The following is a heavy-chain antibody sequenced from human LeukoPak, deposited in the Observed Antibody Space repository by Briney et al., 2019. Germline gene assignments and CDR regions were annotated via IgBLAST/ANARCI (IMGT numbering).Heavy chain of an antibody. V-gene: IGHV3-33*08. D-gene: IGHD6-19*01. CDR1: GFTFSSYA. J-gene: IGHJ4*02. CDR2: IWYDGSNK. Sequence: GGSLRLSCAASGFTFSSYAMSWVRQAPGKGLEWVAVIWYDGSNKYYADSVKGRFTISRDNSKNTLYLQMNSLRAEDTAVYYCARDHSSGWYSDYFDYWGQGTLVTVSS. CDR3: ARDHSSGWYSDYFDY.